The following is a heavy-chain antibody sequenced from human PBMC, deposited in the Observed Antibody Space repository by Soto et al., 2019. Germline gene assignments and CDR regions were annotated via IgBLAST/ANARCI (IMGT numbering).Heavy chain of an antibody. CDR1: GFTFSSYA. J-gene: IGHJ6*02. D-gene: IGHD5-18*01. CDR3: AREFHSYGYVFCMDV. CDR2: ISSSSSYI. V-gene: IGHV3-21*01. Sequence: PGGSLRLSCAASGFTFSSYAMNWVRQAPGKGLEWVSSISSSSSYIYYADSVKGRFTISRDNAKNSLYLQMNSLRAEDTAVYYCAREFHSYGYVFCMDVWGQGTTVTVSS.